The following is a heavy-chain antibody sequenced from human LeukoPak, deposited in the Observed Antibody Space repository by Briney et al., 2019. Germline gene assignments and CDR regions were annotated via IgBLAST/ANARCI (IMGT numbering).Heavy chain of an antibody. Sequence: SETLSLTCTVSGNSITRGDYYWSWIRQPAGKGLEWIGSLYTSGRTTYNPSLKSRVTTSGDTSENQFSLRLSSVTAADTAVYYCASVRRGFGDLSKDYSYDYMDVWGKGTTVTISS. J-gene: IGHJ6*03. CDR2: LYTSGRT. D-gene: IGHD3-10*01. CDR3: ASVRRGFGDLSKDYSYDYMDV. CDR1: GNSITRGDYY. V-gene: IGHV4-61*02.